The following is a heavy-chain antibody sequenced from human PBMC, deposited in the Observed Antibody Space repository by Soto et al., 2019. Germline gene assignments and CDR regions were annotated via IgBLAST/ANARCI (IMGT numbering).Heavy chain of an antibody. CDR1: GYTFTSYG. V-gene: IGHV1-18*01. CDR3: AIVLFLAPYCGGDYSLDY. D-gene: IGHD2-21*02. Sequence: ASVKVSCKASGYTFTSYGISWVRQAPGQGLEWMGWISAYNGNTNYAQKLQGRVTMTTDTSTSTAYMELRSLRSDDTAVYYCAIVLFLAPYCGGDYSLDYWGQGTLVTVSS. CDR2: ISAYNGNT. J-gene: IGHJ4*02.